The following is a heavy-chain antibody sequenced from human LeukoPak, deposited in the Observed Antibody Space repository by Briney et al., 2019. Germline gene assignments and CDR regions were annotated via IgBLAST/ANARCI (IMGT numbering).Heavy chain of an antibody. CDR2: ISAYNDNT. CDR1: GYTFTSYG. Sequence: ASVRVSCKASGYTFTSYGISWVRQAPGQGLEWMGWISAYNDNTNYAQKLQGRVTMTTDTSTSTAYMELRSLRSDDAAVYYCARVHYDILTGYSYFDYWGQGTLVTVSS. V-gene: IGHV1-18*01. J-gene: IGHJ4*02. D-gene: IGHD3-9*01. CDR3: ARVHYDILTGYSYFDY.